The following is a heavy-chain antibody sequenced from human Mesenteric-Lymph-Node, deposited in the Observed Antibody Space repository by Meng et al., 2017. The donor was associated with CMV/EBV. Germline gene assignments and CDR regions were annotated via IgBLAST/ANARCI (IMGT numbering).Heavy chain of an antibody. J-gene: IGHJ4*02. V-gene: IGHV3-66*02. CDR1: GFTVSNNY. Sequence: GESLKISCAVSGFTVSNNYMSWVRQAPGKGLEWVSVIYSDGSTYYADSVKGRFTISRDNSKNTLYLQMNSLRAEDTAVYYCARSPSLELNSIFDYWGQGTLVTVSS. CDR3: ARSPSLELNSIFDY. CDR2: IYSDGST. D-gene: IGHD1-1*01.